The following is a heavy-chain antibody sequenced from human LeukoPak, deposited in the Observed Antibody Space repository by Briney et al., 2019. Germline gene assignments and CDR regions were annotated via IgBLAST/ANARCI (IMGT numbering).Heavy chain of an antibody. Sequence: GASVKVSCKASGGTFSSYAISWVRQAPGQGLEWMGGIIPIFGTANYAQKFQGRVTITADESTSTAYMELSSLRSEDTAVYYCARDDPPTGYYYYYYGMDVWGQGTTVTVSS. CDR1: GGTFSSYA. V-gene: IGHV1-69*13. J-gene: IGHJ6*02. CDR3: ARDDPPTGYYYYYYGMDV. CDR2: IIPIFGTA. D-gene: IGHD1-1*01.